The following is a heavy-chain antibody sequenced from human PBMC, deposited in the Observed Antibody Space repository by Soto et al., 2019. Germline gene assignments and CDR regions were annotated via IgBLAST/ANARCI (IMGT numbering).Heavy chain of an antibody. V-gene: IGHV3-23*01. J-gene: IGHJ4*02. CDR3: AKGAMLFGVVIN. CDR1: GFTFNNYA. D-gene: IGHD3-3*01. CDR2: ISGSGATT. Sequence: EVQLLESGGGLVQTGGSLRLSCAASGFTFNNYAMSWCRQSPGKGLEWVSLISGSGATTAYADSVWGRFTISRDNSRNTVYLHMSSLRAEDTAVYYWAKGAMLFGVVINCVQGALVTVSS.